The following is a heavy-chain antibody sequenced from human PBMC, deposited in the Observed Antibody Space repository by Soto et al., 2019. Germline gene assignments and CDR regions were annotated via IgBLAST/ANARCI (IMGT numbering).Heavy chain of an antibody. Sequence: QVQLQESGPGLVKPSQTLSLTCTVSGGSISSGGYYWSWIRQHPGKGLEWIGYIYYIGSTYYNPSLKXRXTXSXXTPKNQVALKLSSVPAADTAVYYCARSVGATSFDYWGQGTLVTVSS. J-gene: IGHJ4*02. CDR2: IYYIGST. CDR3: ARSVGATSFDY. CDR1: GGSISSGGYY. V-gene: IGHV4-31*03. D-gene: IGHD1-26*01.